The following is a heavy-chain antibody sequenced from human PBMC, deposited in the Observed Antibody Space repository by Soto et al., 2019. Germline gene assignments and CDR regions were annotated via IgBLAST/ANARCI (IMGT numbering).Heavy chain of an antibody. V-gene: IGHV1-18*04. Sequence: QVQLVQSGAEVKKPGAAVKVSCKASGYTFTSYGVSWVRQAPGPGLEWMGGISGYNGNTNYAQKLQGRVTMTTDTSTSTAYMELRSLRSDDTAGYYCATAGKSYYGSGSPYYYGMDVWGQGITVTVSS. CDR3: ATAGKSYYGSGSPYYYGMDV. CDR2: ISGYNGNT. CDR1: GYTFTSYG. D-gene: IGHD3-10*01. J-gene: IGHJ6*02.